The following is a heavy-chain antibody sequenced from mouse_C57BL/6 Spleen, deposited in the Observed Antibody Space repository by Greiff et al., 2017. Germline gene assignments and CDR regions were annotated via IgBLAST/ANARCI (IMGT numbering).Heavy chain of an antibody. J-gene: IGHJ4*01. CDR1: GFTFTDYY. V-gene: IGHV7-3*01. Sequence: EVQGVESGGGLVQPGGSLSLSCAASGFTFTDYYMSWVRQPPGKALEWLGFIRNKANGYTTEYSASVKGRFTISRDNSQSILYLQMNALRAEDSATYYGASHWVGSNYVPDYWGQGTSVTVSS. CDR2: IRNKANGYTT. D-gene: IGHD1-1*01. CDR3: ASHWVGSNYVPDY.